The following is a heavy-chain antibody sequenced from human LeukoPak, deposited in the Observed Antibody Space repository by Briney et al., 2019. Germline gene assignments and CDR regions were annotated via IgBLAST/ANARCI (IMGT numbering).Heavy chain of an antibody. V-gene: IGHV1-69*01. J-gene: IGHJ4*02. CDR1: A. CDR3: ARRAIAARLVITNYFDY. CDR2: IIPIFGTA. Sequence: AISWVRQAPGQGXEWMGGIIPIFGTANYAQKFQGRVTITADESTSTAYMELSSLRSEDTAVYYCARRAIAARLVITNYFDYWGQGTLVTVSS. D-gene: IGHD6-6*01.